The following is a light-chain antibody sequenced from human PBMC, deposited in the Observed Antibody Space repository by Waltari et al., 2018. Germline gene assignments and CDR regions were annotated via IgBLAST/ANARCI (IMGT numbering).Light chain of an antibody. V-gene: IGLV1-40*01. CDR2: SDT. Sequence: QSVLTQPPSVSGAPGQRVTISCTGSSSTLGAGCDVHWYQHCPGAGPKLIIYSDTHRPSGVPDRFSGSKSGTSASLAVTGLQADDEADYYCQSYDRSLSGSVFGGGTKLTVL. CDR3: QSYDRSLSGSV. J-gene: IGLJ3*02. CDR1: SSTLGAGCD.